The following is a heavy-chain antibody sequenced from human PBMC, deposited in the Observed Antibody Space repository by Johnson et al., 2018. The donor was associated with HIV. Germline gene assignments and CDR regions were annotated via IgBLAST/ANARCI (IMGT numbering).Heavy chain of an antibody. Sequence: VQLVESGGGLVKPGGSLRLSCAASGFTFSNAWMSWVRQRQAPGKGLEWVGRIRSKANSYATAYAASVTGRFPISRDDSKNTAYLQMNRLKTEDTAVYYCTSEWDIVATISPDAFDIWGQGTMVTVSS. CDR3: TSEWDIVATISPDAFDI. CDR2: IRSKANSYAT. CDR1: GFTFSNAW. V-gene: IGHV3-73*01. J-gene: IGHJ3*02. D-gene: IGHD5-12*01.